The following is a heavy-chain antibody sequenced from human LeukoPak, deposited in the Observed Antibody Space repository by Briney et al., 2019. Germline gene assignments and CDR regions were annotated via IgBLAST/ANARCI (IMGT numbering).Heavy chain of an antibody. CDR2: ISGSGGST. CDR3: AELGITMIGGV. Sequence: GGSLRLSCAASGFTFSSYAMSWVRQAPGKGLEWVSAISGSGGSTYYADSVKGRFTISRDNAKNSLYLRMNSLRAEDTAVYYCAELGITMIGGVWGKGTTVTISS. D-gene: IGHD3-10*02. J-gene: IGHJ6*04. V-gene: IGHV3-23*01. CDR1: GFTFSSYA.